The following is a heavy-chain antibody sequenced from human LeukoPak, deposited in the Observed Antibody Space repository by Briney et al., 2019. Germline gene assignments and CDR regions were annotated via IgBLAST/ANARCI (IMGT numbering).Heavy chain of an antibody. CDR1: GYTFTGYY. V-gene: IGHV1-2*02. Sequence: ASVKVSCKASGYTFTGYYMHWVRQAPGQGLEWMGWINPNSGGTNYAQKFQGRVTMTRDTSISTAYMELRSLRSDDTAVYYCARREFINWFDPWGQGTLVTVSS. CDR2: INPNSGGT. J-gene: IGHJ5*02. CDR3: ARREFINWFDP. D-gene: IGHD3-10*01.